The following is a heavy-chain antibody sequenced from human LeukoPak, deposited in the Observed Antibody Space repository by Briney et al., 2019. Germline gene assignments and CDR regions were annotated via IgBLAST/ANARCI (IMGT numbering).Heavy chain of an antibody. CDR2: IRYDGSNK. CDR3: AKVFTMVRGVIHGDY. Sequence: LAGGSLRLSCAASGFTFSSYGTHWVRQAPGKGLEWVAFIRYDGSNKYYADSVKGRFTISRDNSKNTLYLQMNSLRAEDTAVYYCAKVFTMVRGVIHGDYWGQGTLVTVSS. CDR1: GFTFSSYG. V-gene: IGHV3-30*02. J-gene: IGHJ4*02. D-gene: IGHD3-10*01.